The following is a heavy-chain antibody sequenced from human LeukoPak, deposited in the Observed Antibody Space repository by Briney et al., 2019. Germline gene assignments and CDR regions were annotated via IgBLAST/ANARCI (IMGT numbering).Heavy chain of an antibody. CDR1: GGSFSGYY. D-gene: IGHD4-17*01. CDR2: INHSGST. J-gene: IGHJ4*02. CDR3: ARGPALPEIYDATVTTVGYYFDY. Sequence: SETQSLTCAVYGGSFSGYYWSWIRQPPGKGLEWIGEINHSGSTNYNPSLKSRVTISVDTSKNQFSLKLSSVTAADTAVYYCARGPALPEIYDATVTTVGYYFDYWGQGTLVTVSS. V-gene: IGHV4-34*01.